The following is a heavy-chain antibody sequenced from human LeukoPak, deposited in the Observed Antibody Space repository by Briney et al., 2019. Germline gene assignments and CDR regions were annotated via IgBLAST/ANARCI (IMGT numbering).Heavy chain of an antibody. Sequence: ASVTVSFKTSGYTFTGYYIYWVRQAPGQGLEWMGWINPNTGGTNYAQKFQARVTMTRDTSISTAYMELSRLTSDDTAVYYCARDWGRAAAPGWGQGTLVTVSS. V-gene: IGHV1-2*02. J-gene: IGHJ3*01. CDR3: ARDWGRAAAPG. CDR1: GYTFTGYY. CDR2: INPNTGGT. D-gene: IGHD6-13*01.